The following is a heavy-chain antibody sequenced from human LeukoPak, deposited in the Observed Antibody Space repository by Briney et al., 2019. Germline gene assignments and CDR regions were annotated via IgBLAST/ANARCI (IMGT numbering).Heavy chain of an antibody. CDR1: GFTFSSYS. CDR3: TRAYRGGTVAYFDY. CDR2: ISSSSSTI. J-gene: IGHJ4*02. V-gene: IGHV3-48*04. D-gene: IGHD6-19*01. Sequence: GGSLRLSCAASGFTFSSYSMNWVRQAPGKGLEWVSYISSSSSTIYYADSVKGRFTISRDNAKNSVYLQMNSLRAEDTAVYYCTRAYRGGTVAYFDYWGQGSLVTVSS.